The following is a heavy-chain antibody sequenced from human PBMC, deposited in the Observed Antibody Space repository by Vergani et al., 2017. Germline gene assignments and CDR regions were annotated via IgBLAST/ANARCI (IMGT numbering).Heavy chain of an antibody. CDR3: ARRRLRYCSSTSCYVGYYYYYGMDV. V-gene: IGHV4-30-4*01. J-gene: IGHJ6*02. CDR2: IYYSGST. CDR1: GGSISSGDYY. Sequence: VQLQESGPGLVKPSQTLSLTCTVSGGSISSGDYYWSWIRQPPGQGLEWIGYIYYSGSTYYNPSLKSRVTISVDTSKKQFSLKLSSVTATDTAVYYCARRRLRYCSSTSCYVGYYYYYGMDVGSQGSTVTVYS. D-gene: IGHD2-2*01.